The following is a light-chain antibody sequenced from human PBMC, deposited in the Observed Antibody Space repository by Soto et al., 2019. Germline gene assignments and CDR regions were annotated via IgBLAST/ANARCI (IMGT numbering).Light chain of an antibody. J-gene: IGKJ2*01. Sequence: EIVMTQSPATLSVSPGERVILSCRDSQSVSDNLAWYQQKPGQAPRLLIYGASTRATTIPARFSGSGSGTEFTLTISSLQSEDFAVYYCQQSNNWPYTFGQGTRLDIK. CDR1: QSVSDN. CDR2: GAS. CDR3: QQSNNWPYT. V-gene: IGKV3-15*01.